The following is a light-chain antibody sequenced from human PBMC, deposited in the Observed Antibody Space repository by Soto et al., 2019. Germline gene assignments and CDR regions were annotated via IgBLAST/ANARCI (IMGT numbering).Light chain of an antibody. CDR1: QSISSW. J-gene: IGKJ5*01. CDR3: QQYNSYSIT. CDR2: DAS. Sequence: DIQMTQSPSTMSAYVGDRVTITCRASQSISSWLAWYQQNPGKAPKLLIYDASSLESGVPSSFSGSGSGTEFTLTISSLQPDDFATYYCQQYNSYSITLGQGTRLEIK. V-gene: IGKV1-5*01.